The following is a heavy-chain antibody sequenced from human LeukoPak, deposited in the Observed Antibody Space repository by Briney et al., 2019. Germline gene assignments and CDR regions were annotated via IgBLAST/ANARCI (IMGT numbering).Heavy chain of an antibody. J-gene: IGHJ4*02. V-gene: IGHV1-69*13. CDR2: IIPIFGTA. CDR3: AARRYCTNGVCYGHY. Sequence: GASVKVSCKASGGTFSSYAISWVRQAPGQGLEWMGGIIPIFGTANYAQKFQGRVTITADESTSTAYMELSSLRSEDTAVYYCAARRYCTNGVCYGHYWGQGTLVTVSS. CDR1: GGTFSSYA. D-gene: IGHD2-8*01.